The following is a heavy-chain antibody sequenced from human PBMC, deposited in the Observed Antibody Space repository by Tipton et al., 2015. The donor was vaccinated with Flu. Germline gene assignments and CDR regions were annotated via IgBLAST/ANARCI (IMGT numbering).Heavy chain of an antibody. V-gene: IGHV4-38-2*02. Sequence: LSCTVSGYSISSGYYWGWIRQPPGKGLEWIGSIYHSGSTYYNPSLKSRVTISVDTSKNQFSLKLSSVTAADTAVYYCANTYYDILTDAFDIWGQGTMVTVSS. CDR2: IYHSGST. J-gene: IGHJ3*02. CDR3: ANTYYDILTDAFDI. CDR1: GYSISSGYY. D-gene: IGHD3-9*01.